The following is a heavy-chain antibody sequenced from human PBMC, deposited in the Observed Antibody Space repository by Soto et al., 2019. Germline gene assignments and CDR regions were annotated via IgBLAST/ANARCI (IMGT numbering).Heavy chain of an antibody. D-gene: IGHD3-16*01. V-gene: IGHV3-66*01. J-gene: IGHJ4*02. Sequence: RGSLRLYGAAAGFTVSTKYMSWVRQAPGKGLEWVSVIYSGGSTFYADSVRGRFTISRDNSKNTVNLQMNSLRAEDTAVYYCAGDPWAADYWGQGT. CDR2: IYSGGST. CDR3: AGDPWAADY. CDR1: GFTVSTKY.